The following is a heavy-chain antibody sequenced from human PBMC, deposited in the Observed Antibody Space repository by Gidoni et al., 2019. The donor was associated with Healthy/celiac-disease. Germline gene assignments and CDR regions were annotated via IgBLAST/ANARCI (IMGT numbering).Heavy chain of an antibody. CDR3: ARLLVVVTANPIDAFDI. Sequence: QLQLQESGPGLVKPSETLSLTCTVSGGSISSSSYYWGWIRQPPGQGLEWIGSIYYSGSTYYNPSLKSRVTISVDTSKNQFSLKLSSVTAADTAVYYCARLLVVVTANPIDAFDIWGQGTMVTVSS. CDR2: IYYSGST. CDR1: GGSISSSSYY. V-gene: IGHV4-39*01. D-gene: IGHD2-21*02. J-gene: IGHJ3*02.